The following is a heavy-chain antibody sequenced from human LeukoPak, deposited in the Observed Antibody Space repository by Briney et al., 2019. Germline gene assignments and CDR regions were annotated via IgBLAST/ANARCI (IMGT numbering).Heavy chain of an antibody. CDR2: INPNSGGT. J-gene: IGHJ4*02. V-gene: IGHV1-2*02. D-gene: IGHD3-10*01. Sequence: ASVKVSCKASGYTFTGYCMHWVRQAPGQGPEWMGWINPNSGGTNYAQKFRGRVTMTRDTSISTAYMELSRLRSDDTAVYYCARDLYITMVRGDDDYWGQGTLVTVSS. CDR1: GYTFTGYC. CDR3: ARDLYITMVRGDDDY.